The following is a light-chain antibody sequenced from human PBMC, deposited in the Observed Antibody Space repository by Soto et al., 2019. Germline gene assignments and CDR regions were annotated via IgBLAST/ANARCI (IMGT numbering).Light chain of an antibody. V-gene: IGKV3-20*01. CDR2: GAS. J-gene: IGKJ2*01. CDR3: LQYGSSPPYT. CDR1: QSVSSSY. Sequence: EIVLTQSPGTLSLSPGERATLSCRASQSVSSSYLAWYQQKPGQAPRLLIYGASSRATGIPDRFSASGSGTDFTLTISRREHEDFAVYSCLQYGSSPPYTFGQGTKLEIK.